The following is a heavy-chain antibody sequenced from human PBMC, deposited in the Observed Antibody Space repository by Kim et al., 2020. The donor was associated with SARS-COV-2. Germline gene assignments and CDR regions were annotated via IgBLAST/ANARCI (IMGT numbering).Heavy chain of an antibody. Sequence: SETLSLTCTVSGGSISSYYWSWIRQPPGKGLEWIGYIYYSGSTNYNPSLKSRVTISVDTSKNQFSLKLSSVTAADTAVYYCARDLESHYDILTGYYKYYWFDPWGQGTLVTVSS. V-gene: IGHV4-59*13. D-gene: IGHD3-9*01. CDR1: GGSISSYY. J-gene: IGHJ5*02. CDR3: ARDLESHYDILTGYYKYYWFDP. CDR2: IYYSGST.